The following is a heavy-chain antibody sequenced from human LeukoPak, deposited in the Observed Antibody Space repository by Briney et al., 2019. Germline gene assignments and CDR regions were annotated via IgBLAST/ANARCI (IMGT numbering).Heavy chain of an antibody. D-gene: IGHD2-21*02. CDR3: ARDRGVTGFDY. CDR1: GGSISSYY. V-gene: IGHV4-59*12. CDR2: IYYSGST. Sequence: SETLSLTCTVSGGSISSYYWSWIRQPPGKGLEWIGYIYYSGSTNYNPSLKSRVTMSVDTSKNQFSLKLSSVTAADTAVYYCARDRGVTGFDYWGQGTLVTVSS. J-gene: IGHJ4*02.